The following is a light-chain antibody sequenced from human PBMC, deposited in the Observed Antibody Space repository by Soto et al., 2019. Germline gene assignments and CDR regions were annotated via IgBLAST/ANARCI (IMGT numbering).Light chain of an antibody. CDR3: SSYTSSSPLV. J-gene: IGLJ1*01. CDR1: SSDVGGYNY. V-gene: IGLV2-14*01. CDR2: EVS. Sequence: QSVLTQPASVSGSPGQSITISCTGSSSDVGGYNYVSWYQQHPGKAPRLMISEVSNRPSRVSNRFSGSKSGNTASLTISGLQAEDEADYYCSSYTSSSPLVFGTGTKVTVL.